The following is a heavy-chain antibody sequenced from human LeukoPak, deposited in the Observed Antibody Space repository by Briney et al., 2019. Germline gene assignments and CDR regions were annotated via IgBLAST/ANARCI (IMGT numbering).Heavy chain of an antibody. J-gene: IGHJ3*02. CDR2: IYYSGST. Sequence: SETLSLTCTVSGGSISSSSYYWGWIRQPPGKGLEWIGSIYYSGSTYYNPSLKSRVTISVDTSKNQFSLKLSSVTAADTAVYYCARDRFRIGAFDIWGQGTMVTVSS. CDR3: ARDRFRIGAFDI. V-gene: IGHV4-39*07. CDR1: GGSISSSSYY. D-gene: IGHD2/OR15-2a*01.